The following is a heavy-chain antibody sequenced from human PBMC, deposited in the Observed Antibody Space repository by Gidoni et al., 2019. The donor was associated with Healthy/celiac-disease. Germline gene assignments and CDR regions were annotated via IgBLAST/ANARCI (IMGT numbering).Heavy chain of an antibody. J-gene: IGHJ4*02. CDR2: IYTSGST. CDR3: ARGGGIVVVPAAIDEGSFDY. V-gene: IGHV4-61*02. Sequence: VHLHVSGPGLAKPSQTLSLTSTVPGPSTSRGRSYSSWFRQPAGKGPEWIGRIYTSGSTNYNPSLKSRVTMSVDTSKNQFSLKLSSVTAADTAVYYCARGGGIVVVPAAIDEGSFDYWGQGTLVTVSS. D-gene: IGHD2-2*02. CDR1: GPSTSRGRSY.